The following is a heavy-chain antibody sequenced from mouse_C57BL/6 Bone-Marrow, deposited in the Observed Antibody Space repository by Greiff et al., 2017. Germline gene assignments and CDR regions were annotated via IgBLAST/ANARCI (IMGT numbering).Heavy chain of an antibody. D-gene: IGHD1-1*01. CDR3: ARSPFITTVAYYFDY. Sequence: QVQLQQPGAELVRPGSSVRLSCKASGSTFPGSWMHWVKQRPIQGLEWIGNINPSDSETHYNQKFKDKATLTVDKSSSTAYMQLSSLTSEDSAVYYCARSPFITTVAYYFDYWGQGTTLTVSS. J-gene: IGHJ2*01. CDR1: GSTFPGSW. CDR2: INPSDSET. V-gene: IGHV1-52*01.